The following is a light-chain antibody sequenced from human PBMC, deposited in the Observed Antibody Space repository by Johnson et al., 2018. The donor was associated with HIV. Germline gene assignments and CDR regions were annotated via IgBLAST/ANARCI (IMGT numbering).Light chain of an antibody. Sequence: QAVLTQPPSVSAAPGQRVTISCSGNNSNIGYNSVSWYQQVPGTAPKLLIYENKKRPSGIADRFSASKSGTSANLGITGLQTGDEADYYCGTWDSSLSAYVFGTGTKVTVL. CDR1: NSNIGYNS. CDR3: GTWDSSLSAYV. V-gene: IGLV1-51*02. J-gene: IGLJ1*01. CDR2: ENK.